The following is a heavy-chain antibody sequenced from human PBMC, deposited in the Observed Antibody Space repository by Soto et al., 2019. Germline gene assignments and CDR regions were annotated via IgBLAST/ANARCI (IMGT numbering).Heavy chain of an antibody. Sequence: WASVKVSCKASGGTFSSYAISWVRQAPGQGLEWMGGIIPIFGTANYAQKFQGRVTITADESTSTAYMELSSLRSEDTAVYYCARDGACGRDCYAWIGWGQGTLVTVSS. D-gene: IGHD2-21*02. J-gene: IGHJ4*02. CDR3: ARDGACGRDCYAWIG. CDR2: IIPIFGTA. CDR1: GGTFSSYA. V-gene: IGHV1-69*13.